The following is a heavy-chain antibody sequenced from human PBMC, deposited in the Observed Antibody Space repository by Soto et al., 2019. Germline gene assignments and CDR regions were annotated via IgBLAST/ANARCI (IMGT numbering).Heavy chain of an antibody. J-gene: IGHJ6*02. CDR2: INPSGGST. CDR1: GYTFTSYY. D-gene: IGHD2-21*02. Sequence: QVQLVQSGAEVKKPGASVKVSCKASGYTFTSYYMHWVRQAPGQGLEWMGIINPSGGSTSYAQKFQGRVTMTRDTSTSTVYMELSSLRSEDTAVYYCARCGHIVVVTAIYPGRDGIDVWGQGTTVTVSS. V-gene: IGHV1-46*01. CDR3: ARCGHIVVVTAIYPGRDGIDV.